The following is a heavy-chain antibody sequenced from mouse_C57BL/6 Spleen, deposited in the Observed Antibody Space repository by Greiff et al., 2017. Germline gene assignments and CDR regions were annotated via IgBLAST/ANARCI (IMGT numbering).Heavy chain of an antibody. CDR1: GYTFTSYW. V-gene: IGHV1-50*01. Sequence: QVQLQQPGAELVKPGASVKLSCKASGYTFTSYWMQWVKQRPGQGLEWIGEIDPSDSYTNYNQKFKGKATLTVATSSSTAYMQLSSLTSEDSAVYYCARALDYWGQGTTLTVSS. CDR2: IDPSDSYT. J-gene: IGHJ2*01. CDR3: ARALDY.